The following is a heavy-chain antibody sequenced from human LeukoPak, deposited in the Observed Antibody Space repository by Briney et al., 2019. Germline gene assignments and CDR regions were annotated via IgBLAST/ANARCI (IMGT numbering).Heavy chain of an antibody. D-gene: IGHD3-22*01. CDR1: GGSISSTGYY. CDR2: INYSGST. CDR3: AAYYYDSSGYFG. J-gene: IGHJ4*02. Sequence: SETLSLTCTVSGGSISSTGYYWGWSRQPPGKGLEWIGSINYSGSTFYNPSLKSRVTISADTSKTQFSLKLSTVTAADTAAYYCAAYYYDSSGYFGWGQGTLVTVSS. V-gene: IGHV4-39*01.